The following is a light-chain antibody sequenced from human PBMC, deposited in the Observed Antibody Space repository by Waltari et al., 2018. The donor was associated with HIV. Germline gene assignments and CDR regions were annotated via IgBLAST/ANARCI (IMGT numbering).Light chain of an antibody. CDR3: CSYAGDSNYV. CDR1: SSDLGLYNL. J-gene: IGLJ1*01. Sequence: QSALTQPASVSGSLGQSISISCSGSSSDLGLYNLVSWYQVSPGKAPKLIIHEVNKRPSGVSDRFSVSKSGKTASLTIAGLQTEDEADYYCCSYAGDSNYVFGTGTKVTVL. V-gene: IGLV2-23*02. CDR2: EVN.